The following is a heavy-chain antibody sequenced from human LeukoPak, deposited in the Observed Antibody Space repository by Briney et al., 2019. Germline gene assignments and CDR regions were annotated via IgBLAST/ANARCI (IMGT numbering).Heavy chain of an antibody. CDR1: GYSISSGYY. D-gene: IGHD3-3*01. J-gene: IGHJ5*02. CDR2: MYHSGST. V-gene: IGHV4-38-2*01. CDR3: ARQSFWSGYWFDP. Sequence: SETLSLTCAVSGYSISSGYYWGWIRQPPGKGLEWIGSMYHSGSTYYNPSLKSRVTISVDTSKNLFSLKPSSVTAADTAVYYCARQSFWSGYWFDPWGQGTLVTVSS.